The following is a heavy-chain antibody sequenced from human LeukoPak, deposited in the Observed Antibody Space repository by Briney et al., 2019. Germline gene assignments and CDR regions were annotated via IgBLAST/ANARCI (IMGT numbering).Heavy chain of an antibody. V-gene: IGHV1-46*01. Sequence: ASVKVSRKASGYTFTSYYMHWVRQAPGQGLEWMGIINPSGGSTSCAQKFQGRVTMTRDTSTSTVYMELSSLRSEDTAVYYCARDRFESKGRYYDFWSGNPHSDYWGQGTLVTVSS. CDR2: INPSGGST. D-gene: IGHD3-3*01. CDR3: ARDRFESKGRYYDFWSGNPHSDY. J-gene: IGHJ4*02. CDR1: GYTFTSYY.